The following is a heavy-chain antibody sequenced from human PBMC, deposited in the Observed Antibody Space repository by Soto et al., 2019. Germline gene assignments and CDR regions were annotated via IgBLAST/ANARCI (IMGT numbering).Heavy chain of an antibody. J-gene: IGHJ3*01. CDR2: ISAYNGNT. V-gene: IGHV1-18*01. Sequence: APVKGSCKASVYTFTNYGISWLRLATGQGLEWLGWISAYNGNTNYAQTLHGRVTMTTDTSTSTAYMELRSLRSDDAALYYCARHGIEVVPAAIDAFDVWGQRTRVTVSS. CDR3: ARHGIEVVPAAIDAFDV. D-gene: IGHD2-2*01. CDR1: VYTFTNYG.